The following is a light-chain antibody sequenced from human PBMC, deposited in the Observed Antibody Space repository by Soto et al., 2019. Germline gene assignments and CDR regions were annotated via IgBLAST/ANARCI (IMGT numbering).Light chain of an antibody. Sequence: EIVLTQSPATLSLSPGERATLSCRASQSVSRYLAWYQQKPGQAPRRLIYDASNRATGIPARFSGSGSGTDCTLTIRSLEPEDFAIYYCQQRSTWYTFGQGTKLEIK. CDR1: QSVSRY. V-gene: IGKV3-11*01. CDR2: DAS. J-gene: IGKJ2*01. CDR3: QQRSTWYT.